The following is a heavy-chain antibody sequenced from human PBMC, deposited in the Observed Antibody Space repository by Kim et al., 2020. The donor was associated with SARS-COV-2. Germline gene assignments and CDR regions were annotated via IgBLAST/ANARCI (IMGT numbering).Heavy chain of an antibody. V-gene: IGHV4-61*02. CDR2: IYTSGIT. CDR3: ARAGSGWFRGYYPYGLDV. D-gene: IGHD6-13*01. CDR1: GDSISSGGYY. Sequence: SETLSLTCTVSGDSISSGGYYWSWLRQPAGKGLEWVGRIYTSGITNDNPSLKSRVTISLDTSKNQVSLKMSSVTAADTAVYYCARAGSGWFRGYYPYGLDVWGQGTTVTVSS. J-gene: IGHJ6*02.